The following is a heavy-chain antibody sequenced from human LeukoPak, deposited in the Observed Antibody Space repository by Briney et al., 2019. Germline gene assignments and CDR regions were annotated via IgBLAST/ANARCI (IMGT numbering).Heavy chain of an antibody. CDR2: ISGSGGIT. V-gene: IGHV3-23*01. Sequence: PGGSLRFSCAASGFTFNSYAMGCVRQAPGKGLEWVSAISGSGGITYYADSVKGRFTISRDDSENTLYLQMNSLRAEDTAVYYCAKMTGTTSADAFDIWGQGTKVTVSS. J-gene: IGHJ3*02. CDR1: GFTFNSYA. CDR3: AKMTGTTSADAFDI. D-gene: IGHD1-1*01.